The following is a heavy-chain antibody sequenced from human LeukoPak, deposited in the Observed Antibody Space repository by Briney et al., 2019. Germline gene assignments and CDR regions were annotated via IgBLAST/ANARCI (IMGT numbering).Heavy chain of an antibody. J-gene: IGHJ4*02. Sequence: AGGSLRLSCAASGFTFSDSYMSWIRQAPGKGLEWVANIKQDGSKKSYVDSVKGRFTISRDNAKNSLYLQMNSLRAEDTAIYYCTRVGYIDEGIDYWGQGTLVTVSS. D-gene: IGHD5-24*01. CDR2: IKQDGSKK. CDR3: TRVGYIDEGIDY. CDR1: GFTFSDSY. V-gene: IGHV3-7*04.